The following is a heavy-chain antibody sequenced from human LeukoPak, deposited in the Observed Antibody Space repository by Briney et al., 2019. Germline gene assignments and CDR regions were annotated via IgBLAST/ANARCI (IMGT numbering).Heavy chain of an antibody. CDR3: ARLPIVVVPAADYYYYYYMDV. J-gene: IGHJ6*03. CDR1: GGSFSGYY. CDR2: INHSGST. D-gene: IGHD2-2*01. V-gene: IGHV4-34*01. Sequence: SETLSLTCAVYGGSFSGYYWSWIRQPPGKGLEWIGEINHSGSTNYNPSLKSRVTISVDTSKNQFSLKLSSVTAADTAVYYCARLPIVVVPAADYYYYYYMDVWGKGTTVTISS.